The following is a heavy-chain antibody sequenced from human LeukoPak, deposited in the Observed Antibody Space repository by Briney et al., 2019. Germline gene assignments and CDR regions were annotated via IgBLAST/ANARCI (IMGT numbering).Heavy chain of an antibody. Sequence: SGPTLVKPTQTLTLTCTFSGFSLSTGGVGVGWIGQPPGKALEWLALIYWGDDKRYSPSLKSRLTITKDTSKNQVVLTMTNMDPVDTATYYCAHSVEQHAPGGLWVISFDPWGQGTLVTVSS. CDR1: GFSLSTGGVG. J-gene: IGHJ5*02. CDR2: IYWGDDK. V-gene: IGHV2-5*02. D-gene: IGHD6-13*01. CDR3: AHSVEQHAPGGLWVISFDP.